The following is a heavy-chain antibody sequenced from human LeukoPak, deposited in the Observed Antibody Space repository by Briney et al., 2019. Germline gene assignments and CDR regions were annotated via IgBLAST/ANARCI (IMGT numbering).Heavy chain of an antibody. CDR2: INPNSGGT. CDR3: ARYLLYCSGGSCYNYFDY. D-gene: IGHD2-15*01. Sequence: ASVKVSCKASVYTFTGYYMHWVRQAPGQGLEWMGWINPNSGGTNYAQKFQGRVTMTRDTSISTAYMELSRLRSDDAAVYYCARYLLYCSGGSCYNYFDYWGQGTLVTVSS. J-gene: IGHJ4*02. CDR1: VYTFTGYY. V-gene: IGHV1-2*02.